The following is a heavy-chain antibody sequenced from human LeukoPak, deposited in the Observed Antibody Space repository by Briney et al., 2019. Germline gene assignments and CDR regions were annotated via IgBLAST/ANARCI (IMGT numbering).Heavy chain of an antibody. V-gene: IGHV4-59*08. CDR2: IYYSGCT. CDR1: GGSLSCYF. D-gene: IGHD6-19*01. J-gene: IGHJ4*02. CDR3: ARIDRAVAGTIDY. Sequence: SETLSLTCTVSGGSLSCYFWSWLRQPPGKGLEWIGYIYYSGCTNYNPSLKSRVTMSVDTSKNQFSLKLSSVTAADTAVYYCARIDRAVAGTIDYWGQGTLVTVSS.